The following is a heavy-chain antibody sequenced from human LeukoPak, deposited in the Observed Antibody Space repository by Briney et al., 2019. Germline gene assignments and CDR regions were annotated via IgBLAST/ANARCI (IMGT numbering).Heavy chain of an antibody. Sequence: GRSLRLSCAASGFTFDRFTIHWVRQTPGKGLEWVSLINRRGHTFYADSVKGRFTISRDNSKNTLYLQMNSLRAEDTAVYYCAKDRRGSGSLHFDYWGQGTLVTVSS. CDR3: AKDRRGSGSLHFDY. CDR1: GFTFDRFT. V-gene: IGHV3-43*01. CDR2: INRRGHT. D-gene: IGHD3-10*01. J-gene: IGHJ4*02.